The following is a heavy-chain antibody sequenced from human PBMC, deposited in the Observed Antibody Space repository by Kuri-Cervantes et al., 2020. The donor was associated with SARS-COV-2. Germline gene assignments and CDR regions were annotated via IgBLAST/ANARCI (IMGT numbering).Heavy chain of an antibody. V-gene: IGHV1-8*01. J-gene: IGHJ6*02. Sequence: ASVKVSCKASGYTFTSYDINWVRQATGQGLEWMGWMNPNSGNTGYAQKFQGRVTMTRNTSISTAYMELSSLRSEDTAVYYCARESDCNYAINYYYGMDVWGQGTTVTVSS. CDR2: MNPNSGNT. CDR1: GYTFTSYD. D-gene: IGHD1-7*01. CDR3: ARESDCNYAINYYYGMDV.